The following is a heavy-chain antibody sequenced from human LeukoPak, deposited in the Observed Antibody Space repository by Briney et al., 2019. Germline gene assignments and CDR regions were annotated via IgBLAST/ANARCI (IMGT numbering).Heavy chain of an antibody. J-gene: IGHJ4*02. Sequence: GGSLRLSCAASGFTFSSYSMNWVRQAPGKGLEWVSSISSSSSSYIYYADSVKGRFTISRDNAKNSLYLQMNSLRAEDTAVYYCARDRRTGFGFDYWGQGTLVTVSS. V-gene: IGHV3-21*01. CDR1: GFTFSSYS. D-gene: IGHD3/OR15-3a*01. CDR3: ARDRRTGFGFDY. CDR2: ISSSSSSYI.